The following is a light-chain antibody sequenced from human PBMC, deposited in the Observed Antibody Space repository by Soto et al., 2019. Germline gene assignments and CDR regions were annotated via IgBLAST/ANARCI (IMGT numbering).Light chain of an antibody. CDR2: GAS. CDR1: QGVSSN. V-gene: IGKV3-15*01. CDR3: QQYNNWHPWT. J-gene: IGKJ1*01. Sequence: IVMTQSPSTLSVSKGERATLSCRASQGVSSNLAWYQQKPGQAPRLLIYGASTRATGIPARFSGSGSGTEFTLTISSLQSEDFAVYYCQQYNNWHPWTFGQGTKVDIK.